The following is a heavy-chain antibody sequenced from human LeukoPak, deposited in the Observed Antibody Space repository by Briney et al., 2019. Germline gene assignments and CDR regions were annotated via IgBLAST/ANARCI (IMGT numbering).Heavy chain of an antibody. CDR2: SYYSGNT. V-gene: IGHV4-39*07. Sequence: SETLSLTCTLSGGSITTTTYYWGWIRQPPGKGLEWIGSSYYSGNTYYNPSLKSRLTISIDTSRNQFSLKLSSVTAADTAVYYCARAHYDILTGGAFDIWGQGTMVTVSS. J-gene: IGHJ3*02. CDR3: ARAHYDILTGGAFDI. CDR1: GGSITTTTYY. D-gene: IGHD3-9*01.